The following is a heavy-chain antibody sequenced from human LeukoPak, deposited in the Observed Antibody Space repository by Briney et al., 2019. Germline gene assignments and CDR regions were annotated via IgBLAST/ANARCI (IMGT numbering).Heavy chain of an antibody. J-gene: IGHJ4*02. V-gene: IGHV3-30*18. Sequence: PGGSRSPSCAASGSTFSSSVMHWVRQAPGKGLEWVAVISKDGSDKCYVASVKGRFTISRDNSRNTLYLQMNSLRAEDTAVYFCAKESCTMTNCLGDWGQGTLVTVSS. CDR2: ISKDGSDK. CDR3: AKESCTMTNCLGD. D-gene: IGHD2-8*01. CDR1: GSTFSSSV.